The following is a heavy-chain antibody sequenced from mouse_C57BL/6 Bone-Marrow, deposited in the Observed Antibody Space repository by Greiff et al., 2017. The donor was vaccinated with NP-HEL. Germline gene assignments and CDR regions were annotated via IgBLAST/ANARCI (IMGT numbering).Heavy chain of an antibody. V-gene: IGHV7-1*01. D-gene: IGHD4-1*01. Sequence: EVKLVESGGGLVQPGRSLRLSCATSGFTFSDFYMEWVRQAPGKGLEWIGASRNKANDYTIEYSVSVKGRFIVSRDTSQSVLYPQMNALRAGDTAIYYCASDNWVWYFDVWGTGTTVTVSS. CDR1: GFTFSDFY. CDR3: ASDNWVWYFDV. J-gene: IGHJ1*03. CDR2: SRNKANDYTI.